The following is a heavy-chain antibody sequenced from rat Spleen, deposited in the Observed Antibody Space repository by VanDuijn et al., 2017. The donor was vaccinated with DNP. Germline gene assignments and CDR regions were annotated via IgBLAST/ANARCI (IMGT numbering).Heavy chain of an antibody. CDR2: ISPSGGST. CDR1: GFPFSNYD. Sequence: EVQLVESGGGLVQPGRSLKLSCAALGFPFSNYDMAWVRQAPTKGLEWVASISPSGGSTYYRDSVKGRFTVSRANAKSSLYLQMASLRSEDTATYYCARHPGPFDYWGQGVMVTVSS. J-gene: IGHJ2*01. D-gene: IGHD1-4*01. CDR3: ARHPGPFDY. V-gene: IGHV5-25*01.